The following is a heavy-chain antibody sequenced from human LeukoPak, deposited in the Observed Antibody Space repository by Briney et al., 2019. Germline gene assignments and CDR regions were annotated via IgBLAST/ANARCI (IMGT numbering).Heavy chain of an antibody. Sequence: GGSLRLSCAASGFTFSSHWMSWVRQAPGKGLEWVANIKQDGSEKYYVDSVKGRFTISRDNAKNSLYLQMNSLRAEDTAVYYCAREVEMATIIYFDYWGQGTLVTVSP. D-gene: IGHD5-24*01. CDR1: GFTFSSHW. CDR3: AREVEMATIIYFDY. J-gene: IGHJ4*02. V-gene: IGHV3-7*01. CDR2: IKQDGSEK.